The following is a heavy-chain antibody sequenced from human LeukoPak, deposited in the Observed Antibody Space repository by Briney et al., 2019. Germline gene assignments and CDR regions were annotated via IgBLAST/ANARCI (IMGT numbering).Heavy chain of an antibody. CDR3: ARTGIQLWFAQPDAFDI. CDR1: GYTFTSYA. D-gene: IGHD5-18*01. CDR2: INTNTGNP. Sequence: ASVKVSCKVSGYTFTSYAMNWVRQAPGQGLEWMGWINTNTGNPTYAQGFTGRFVFSLDTSVSTAYLQISSLKAEDTAVYYCARTGIQLWFAQPDAFDIWGQGTMVTVSS. J-gene: IGHJ3*02. V-gene: IGHV7-4-1*02.